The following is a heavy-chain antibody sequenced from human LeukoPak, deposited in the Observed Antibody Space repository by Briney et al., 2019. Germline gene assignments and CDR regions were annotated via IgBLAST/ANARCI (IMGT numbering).Heavy chain of an antibody. CDR1: GYTFGTYD. J-gene: IGHJ5*02. V-gene: IGHV1-8*01. Sequence: ASVRVSCKASGYTFGTYDIDWVRQASGQGLEWMGWTNPNSGKTGYAQKFQGRVSITVNTSMSTVYLVVNSLKSGDTALYYCARGGTVWGKFVTWGQGTLVTVSS. D-gene: IGHD3-16*01. CDR2: TNPNSGKT. CDR3: ARGGTVWGKFVT.